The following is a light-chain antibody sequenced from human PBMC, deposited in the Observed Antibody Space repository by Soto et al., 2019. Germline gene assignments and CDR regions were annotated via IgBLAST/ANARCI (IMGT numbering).Light chain of an antibody. CDR2: AAS. J-gene: IGKJ3*01. CDR1: QGVGND. CDR3: LQHNTFPFT. V-gene: IGKV1-17*01. Sequence: DIQMTQSPSSLSASVGDRVTITCRASQGVGNDLGWFQQTSGKAPKRLISAASNLYSGVPSRFSGSGSGTEFTLTISSLQPEDFATYYCLQHNTFPFTFGPGTNVDIK.